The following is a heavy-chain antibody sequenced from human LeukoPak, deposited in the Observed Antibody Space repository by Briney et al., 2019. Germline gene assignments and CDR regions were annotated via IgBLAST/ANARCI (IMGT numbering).Heavy chain of an antibody. V-gene: IGHV3-23*01. CDR1: GFTFSSYA. CDR2: ISGSGGST. J-gene: IGHJ2*01. CDR3: ASPRGYCSSTSCYAGDWYFDL. D-gene: IGHD2-2*01. Sequence: GGSLRLSCAASGFTFSSYAMSWVRQAPGKGLEWVSAISGSGGSTYYADSVKGRFTISRDNSKNTLYLQINSLRAEDTAVYYCASPRGYCSSTSCYAGDWYFDLWGRGTLVTVSS.